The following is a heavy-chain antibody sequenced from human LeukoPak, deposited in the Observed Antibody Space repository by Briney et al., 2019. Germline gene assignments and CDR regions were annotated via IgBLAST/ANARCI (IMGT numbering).Heavy chain of an antibody. CDR2: IIPIFGTA. J-gene: IGHJ4*02. D-gene: IGHD4-17*01. Sequence: GASVKVSCKASGYSFTTYGINWVRQAPGQGLEWMGGIIPIFGTANYAQKFQGRVTITADESTSTAYMELSSLRSEDTAVYYCASPATVTPDAHFDYWGQGTLVTVSS. CDR1: GYSFTTYG. V-gene: IGHV1-69*13. CDR3: ASPATVTPDAHFDY.